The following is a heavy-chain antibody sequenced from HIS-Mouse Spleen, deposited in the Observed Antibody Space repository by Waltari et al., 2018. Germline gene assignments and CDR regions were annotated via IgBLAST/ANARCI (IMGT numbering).Heavy chain of an antibody. CDR1: GGTFSSYA. CDR3: ARDIDYYDSSGYYFDY. V-gene: IGHV1-69*04. J-gene: IGHJ4*02. CDR2: IIPVLGIA. Sequence: QVQLVQSGAEVKKPGSSVKVSCKASGGTFSSYAISWVRQAPGQGLEWMGRIIPVLGIANYAKKFQGRVTITADKSTSTAYMELSSLRSEDTAVYYCARDIDYYDSSGYYFDYWGQGTLVTVSS. D-gene: IGHD3-22*01.